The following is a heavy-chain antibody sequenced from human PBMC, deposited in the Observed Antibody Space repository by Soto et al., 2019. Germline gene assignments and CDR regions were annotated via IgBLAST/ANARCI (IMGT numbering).Heavy chain of an antibody. D-gene: IGHD3-10*01. J-gene: IGHJ4*01. CDR3: ARDSGYGSGSSVNHYLDC. CDR2: ISDTGAST. Sequence: GSLRLSCEASGFTFKESAMNWVRQAPGKGLEWVASISDTGASTWYAESVRGRLSISRDNSKNTLYLQMDSLRAEDTAVYYCARDSGYGSGSSVNHYLDCWGRGTLVTVSS. V-gene: IGHV3-23*01. CDR1: GFTFKESA.